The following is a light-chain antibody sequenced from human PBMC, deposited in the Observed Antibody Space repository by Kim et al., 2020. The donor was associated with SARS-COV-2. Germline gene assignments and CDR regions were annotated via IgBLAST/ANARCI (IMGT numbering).Light chain of an antibody. V-gene: IGLV1-44*01. CDR2: SNN. J-gene: IGLJ3*02. Sequence: RVTVSCSGSSSNIGSNTVNWNQQLPGTAPKLLIYSNNQRPSGVPDRFSGSKSGTSASLAISGLQSEDEADYYGAAWDDSLNGWGFGGGTQLTV. CDR3: AAWDDSLNGWG. CDR1: SSNIGSNT.